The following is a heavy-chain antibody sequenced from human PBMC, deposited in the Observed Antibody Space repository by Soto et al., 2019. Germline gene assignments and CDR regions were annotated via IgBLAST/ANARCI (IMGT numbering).Heavy chain of an antibody. V-gene: IGHV3-30*18. CDR3: ANEDKAPYCSSTSCYLGGLNYYGMDV. J-gene: IGHJ6*02. D-gene: IGHD2-2*01. CDR1: GFTFSSYG. Sequence: QVQLVESGGGVVQPGRSLRLSCAASGFTFSSYGMHWVRQAPGKGLEWVAVISYDGSNKYYADAVKGRFTISRDNSKNTLYLQMNSLRAEDTAVYYGANEDKAPYCSSTSCYLGGLNYYGMDVWGQGTTVTVSS. CDR2: ISYDGSNK.